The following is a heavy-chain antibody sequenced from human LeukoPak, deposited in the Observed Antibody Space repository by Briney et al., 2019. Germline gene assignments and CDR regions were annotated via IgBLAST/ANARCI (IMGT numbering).Heavy chain of an antibody. D-gene: IGHD3-3*01. CDR3: AKGSPYYDFWSGYTPGPTDY. CDR2: ISGSGGST. Sequence: GGSLRLSCAASGFTFSSYAMSWVRQAPGKGLEWVSAISGSGGSTYYADSVKGRFTISRDNSKNTLYLQMNSLRAEDTAVYYCAKGSPYYDFWSGYTPGPTDYWGQGTLVTVSS. V-gene: IGHV3-23*01. CDR1: GFTFSSYA. J-gene: IGHJ4*02.